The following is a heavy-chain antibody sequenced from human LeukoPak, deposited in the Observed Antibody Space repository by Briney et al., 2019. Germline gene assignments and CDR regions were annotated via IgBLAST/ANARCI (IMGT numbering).Heavy chain of an antibody. J-gene: IGHJ4*02. Sequence: ASVKVSCKTSGYSEDFYGITWVRQVAGQGLEWMGWISAQHGQTEYAPNSQDRVTMTTDTYTNTAYMELRSLRSDDTAVYYCAGSLGYCTSNVCYLKYWGQGTLVTVSS. CDR3: AGSLGYCTSNVCYLKY. CDR1: GYSEDFYG. V-gene: IGHV1-18*01. CDR2: ISAQHGQT. D-gene: IGHD2-8*01.